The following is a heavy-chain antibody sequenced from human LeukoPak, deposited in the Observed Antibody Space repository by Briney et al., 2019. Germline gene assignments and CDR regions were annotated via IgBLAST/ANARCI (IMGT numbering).Heavy chain of an antibody. V-gene: IGHV4-34*01. D-gene: IGHD3-10*01. CDR1: GGSFSDYY. CDR2: INHSGST. Sequence: SETLSLTCAVYGGSFSDYYWSWIRQPPGMGLEWIGEINHSGSTNYNPSLKSRVTKSVDTSKNQFSLKMRSVTAADSAVYYCARGRMNSGWYFDLWGRGTLVSDSS. J-gene: IGHJ2*01. CDR3: ARGRMNSGWYFDL.